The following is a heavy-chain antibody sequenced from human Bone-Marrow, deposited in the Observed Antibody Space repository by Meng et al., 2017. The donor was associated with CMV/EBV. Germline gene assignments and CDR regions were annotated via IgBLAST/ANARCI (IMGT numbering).Heavy chain of an antibody. CDR1: GFTFSSYW. Sequence: GGSLRLSCAASGFTFSSYWMSWVRQAPGKGLEWVANIKQDGSEKYYVDSVKGRFTISRDNAKNSLYLQMNSLRADDAALYFCARELPIAYGVPDYWGQGALVTVSS. J-gene: IGHJ4*02. V-gene: IGHV3-7*03. CDR2: IKQDGSEK. D-gene: IGHD2-21*01. CDR3: ARELPIAYGVPDY.